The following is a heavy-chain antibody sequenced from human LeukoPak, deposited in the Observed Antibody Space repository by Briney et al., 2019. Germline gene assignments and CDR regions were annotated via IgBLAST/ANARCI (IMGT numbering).Heavy chain of an antibody. D-gene: IGHD6-19*01. V-gene: IGHV4-34*01. Sequence: NASETLSLTCAVYGGSFRGYYWSWIRHPPGKGLEWIGEINHSGSTNYNPSLKSRVTISVDTSKNQFSLKLSSVTAADTAVYYCARGGGWYYYGNYFDYWGQGTLVTVSS. J-gene: IGHJ4*02. CDR1: GGSFRGYY. CDR2: INHSGST. CDR3: ARGGGWYYYGNYFDY.